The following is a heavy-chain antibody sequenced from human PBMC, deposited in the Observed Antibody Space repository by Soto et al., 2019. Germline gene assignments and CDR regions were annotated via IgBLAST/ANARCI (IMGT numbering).Heavy chain of an antibody. CDR3: AKVGHIAVVTAWFDY. V-gene: IGHV3-9*01. J-gene: IGHJ4*02. Sequence: EVQLVESGGTLVEPGRSLRLSCAASGFTFDDYAMHWVRQAPGKGLEWVASISWNSGSIGYADSVKGRFTISRDNSNSTLYLQMSSLRPEDTAVYYCAKVGHIAVVTAWFDYWGQGTLVTVSS. CDR1: GFTFDDYA. D-gene: IGHD2-21*02. CDR2: ISWNSGSI.